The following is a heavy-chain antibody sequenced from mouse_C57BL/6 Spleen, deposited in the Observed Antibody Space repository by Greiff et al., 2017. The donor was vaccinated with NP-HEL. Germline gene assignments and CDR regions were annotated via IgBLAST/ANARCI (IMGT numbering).Heavy chain of an antibody. CDR2: ISDGGSYT. CDR1: GFTFSSYA. V-gene: IGHV5-4*01. J-gene: IGHJ2*02. CDR3: ARDPVPSYGSPHFDY. D-gene: IGHD1-1*01. Sequence: EVKLQESGGGLVKPGGSLKLSCAASGFTFSSYAMSWVRQTPEKRLEWVATISDGGSYTYYPDNVKVRFTISRDNAKNNLYLQMSHLKSEDTAMYYCARDPVPSYGSPHFDYWGQGTSLTVSS.